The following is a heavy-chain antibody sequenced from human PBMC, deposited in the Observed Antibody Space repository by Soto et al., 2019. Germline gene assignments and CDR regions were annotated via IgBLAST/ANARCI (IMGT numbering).Heavy chain of an antibody. Sequence: EVQLVESGGGLVKPGGSLRLSCAASGFNFNTYTMNWVRQAPGKGLEWVSSISSGSSYIYNAASVKGRFTISRDNAQNSLYLQMVSLPAEHTSVDYHARHLFGSARMDVWGQGTTVTVSS. V-gene: IGHV3-21*01. CDR1: GFNFNTYT. D-gene: IGHD3-10*01. CDR3: ARHLFGSARMDV. J-gene: IGHJ6*02. CDR2: ISSGSSYI.